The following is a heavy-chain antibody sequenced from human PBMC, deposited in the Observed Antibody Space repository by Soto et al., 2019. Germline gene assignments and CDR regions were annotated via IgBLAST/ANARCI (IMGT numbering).Heavy chain of an antibody. D-gene: IGHD6-6*01. V-gene: IGHV1-8*01. CDR2: MNPNSGNT. CDR1: KYTFTSYD. CDR3: ARIDRSSSAGHYGMDV. J-gene: IGHJ6*02. Sequence: QVQLVQSGAEVKKPGASVKVSCKASKYTFTSYDIHWVRQATGQGLEWMGWMNPNSGNTGYAQKFQGRVTMTRNTSINTAYMELSSLRSEDTAVYYCARIDRSSSAGHYGMDVWGQGTTVTVSS.